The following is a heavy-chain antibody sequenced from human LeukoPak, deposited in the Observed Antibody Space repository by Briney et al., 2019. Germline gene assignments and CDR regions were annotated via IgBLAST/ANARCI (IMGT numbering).Heavy chain of an antibody. Sequence: SETLSLTCTVSGGSISSYYWSWIRQPPGKGLEWIGYIYYSGSTNYNPSLKSRVTISVDTSKNQFSLKLSSVTAADTAVYYCARGILAWFGTHRYYFDYWGQGTLVTVSS. CDR1: GGSISSYY. V-gene: IGHV4-59*01. J-gene: IGHJ4*02. D-gene: IGHD3-10*01. CDR2: IYYSGST. CDR3: ARGILAWFGTHRYYFDY.